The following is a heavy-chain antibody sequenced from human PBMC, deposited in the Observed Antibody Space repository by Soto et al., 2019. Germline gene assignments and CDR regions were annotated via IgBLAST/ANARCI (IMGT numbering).Heavy chain of an antibody. CDR1: GFTFSSYA. Sequence: EVQLLESGGGLVQPGGSLRLSCAASGFTFSSYAMSWVRQAPGKGLEWVSAISGSGGSTYYADSVKGRFTISRDNSKNTLYLKMNSLRAEDTAVYYCAKDQKSGDSYYYYYLDVWGKGTTVTVSS. V-gene: IGHV3-23*01. J-gene: IGHJ6*03. CDR3: AKDQKSGDSYYYYYLDV. CDR2: ISGSGGST.